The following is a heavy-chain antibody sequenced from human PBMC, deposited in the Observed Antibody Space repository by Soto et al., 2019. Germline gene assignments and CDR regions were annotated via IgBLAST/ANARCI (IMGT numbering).Heavy chain of an antibody. CDR3: AIPLTCSGGSCYHP. Sequence: QVQLVESGGGVVQPGRSLRLSCAASGFTFSSYAMHWVRQATGKGLEWVAVISYDGSNKYYADSVKGRFTISRDNSKNTLYLQMNCLSAEDTAVYYTAIPLTCSGGSCYHPGGQGLLVTVSS. CDR1: GFTFSSYA. J-gene: IGHJ1*01. D-gene: IGHD2-15*01. CDR2: ISYDGSNK. V-gene: IGHV3-30-3*01.